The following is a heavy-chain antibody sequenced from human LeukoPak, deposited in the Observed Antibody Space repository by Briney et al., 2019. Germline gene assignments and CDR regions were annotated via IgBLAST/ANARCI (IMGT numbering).Heavy chain of an antibody. CDR3: AKFLPTHIVVANYYFDY. Sequence: GGSLRLSCAASGSTFSSYAMSWVRQAPGKGREWVSAISGSGGSTYYADSVKGRFTTSRDNSKNTLYLQMNSLRAEDTAVYYCAKFLPTHIVVANYYFDYWGQGTLVTVSS. D-gene: IGHD2-21*01. J-gene: IGHJ4*02. CDR2: ISGSGGST. CDR1: GSTFSSYA. V-gene: IGHV3-23*01.